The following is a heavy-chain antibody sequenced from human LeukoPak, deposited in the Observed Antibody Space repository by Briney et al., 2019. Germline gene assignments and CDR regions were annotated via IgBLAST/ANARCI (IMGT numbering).Heavy chain of an antibody. J-gene: IGHJ4*02. CDR2: IKQDGSDK. Sequence: GGSLRLSCAVSGFTFSRSWMSWVRQTPGRGLEWVANIKQDGSDKYYVDSVGGRFTISRDNAKNSLYLQMNSLRAEDTAVYFCARESAAHAGYWGQGTLVIVSS. CDR3: ARESAAHAGY. CDR1: GFTFSRSW. V-gene: IGHV3-7*03. D-gene: IGHD6-25*01.